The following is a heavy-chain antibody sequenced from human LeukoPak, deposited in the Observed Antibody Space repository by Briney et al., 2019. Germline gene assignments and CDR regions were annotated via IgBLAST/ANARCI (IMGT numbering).Heavy chain of an antibody. CDR2: IYPGDSDT. J-gene: IGHJ4*02. CDR3: ARTEGRELGLFDY. V-gene: IGHV5-51*01. D-gene: IGHD1-26*01. CDR1: GYSFTSYW. Sequence: GESLKISCKGSGYSFTSYWIGWVRQMLGKGLEWMGIIYPGDSDTRDSPSFQGQVTISADKSISTAYLQWSSLKASDTAMYYCARTEGRELGLFDYWGQGTLVTVSS.